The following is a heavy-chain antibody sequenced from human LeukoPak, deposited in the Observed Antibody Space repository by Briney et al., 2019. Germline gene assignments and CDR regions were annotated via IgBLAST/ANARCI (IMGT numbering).Heavy chain of an antibody. Sequence: GASVKVSCKASGGTFSSYAISWVRQAPGQGLEWMGGIIPIFGTANYAQKFQGRVTITADKSTSTAYMELSSLRSEDTAVYYCARYYDSSGYYYDYWGQGTLVTVSS. V-gene: IGHV1-69*06. J-gene: IGHJ4*02. D-gene: IGHD3-22*01. CDR2: IIPIFGTA. CDR3: ARYYDSSGYYYDY. CDR1: GGTFSSYA.